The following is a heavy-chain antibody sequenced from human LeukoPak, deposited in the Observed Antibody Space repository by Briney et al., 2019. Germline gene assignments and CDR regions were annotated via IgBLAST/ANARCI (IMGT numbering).Heavy chain of an antibody. Sequence: GESLKISCKGSGYTFTSYDINWVRQAPGQGLEWMGIINPSGGSTSYAQKFQGRVTMTRDTSTSTVYMELSSLRSEDTAVYYCALKGLLEWLAFDYWGQGTLVTVSS. D-gene: IGHD3-3*01. V-gene: IGHV1-46*01. CDR2: INPSGGST. J-gene: IGHJ4*02. CDR3: ALKGLLEWLAFDY. CDR1: GYTFTSYD.